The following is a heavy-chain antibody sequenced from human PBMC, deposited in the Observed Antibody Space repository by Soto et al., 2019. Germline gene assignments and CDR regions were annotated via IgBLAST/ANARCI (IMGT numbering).Heavy chain of an antibody. CDR3: ARVSRDGYLDY. V-gene: IGHV4-34*01. CDR1: GGSFSGYY. J-gene: IGHJ4*02. CDR2: INHSGST. Sequence: QVQLQQWGAGLLKPSETLSLTCAVYGGSFSGYYWSWIRQPPGKGLEWIGEINHSGSTNYNPSLKRRVTISVDTSKNQFSLKLSSVTAAATAVYYCARVSRDGYLDYWGQGTLVTVSS.